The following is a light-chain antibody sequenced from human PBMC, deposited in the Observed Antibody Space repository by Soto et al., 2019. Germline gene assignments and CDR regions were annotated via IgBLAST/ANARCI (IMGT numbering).Light chain of an antibody. Sequence: EIVLTPSPGTLSLSPGERATLTCRASQSVSSSYLAWYQQKPGRAPRLLMYDASSRATGIPDRFSGSGSRTDFTLTVSRLEPEDFAGYYCQQFGTSFPYTFGQGTKLDIK. CDR2: DAS. J-gene: IGKJ2*01. CDR1: QSVSSSY. CDR3: QQFGTSFPYT. V-gene: IGKV3-20*01.